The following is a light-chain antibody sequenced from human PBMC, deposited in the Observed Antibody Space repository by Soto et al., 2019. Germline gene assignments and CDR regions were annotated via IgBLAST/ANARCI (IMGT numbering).Light chain of an antibody. CDR1: SSDVGNCDH. J-gene: IGLJ1*01. Sequence: QSVLNQPATVSGSPGPSITISFRGTSSDVGNCDHVALYQQFVGKTPKLMICEVRERPAGVSSHSSGLKSGITASLTISVVQSEGEADYDCISYTGSITSYVFGSGSKGTV. CDR2: EVR. CDR3: ISYTGSITSYV. V-gene: IGLV2-14*01.